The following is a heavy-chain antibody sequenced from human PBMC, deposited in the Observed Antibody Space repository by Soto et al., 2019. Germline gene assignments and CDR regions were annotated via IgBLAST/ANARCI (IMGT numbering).Heavy chain of an antibody. Sequence: GGSLRLSCVASGFSFKNYAMSWVRQAPGKGREWVSGISESGDSTIYADSVKGRFAISRDNSKNTLYLEMHSLRADDTAVYSCVGGSGWHSYFDPWGQGTLVTVSS. CDR3: VGGSGWHSYFDP. D-gene: IGHD6-19*01. CDR2: ISESGDST. V-gene: IGHV3-23*01. CDR1: GFSFKNYA. J-gene: IGHJ5*02.